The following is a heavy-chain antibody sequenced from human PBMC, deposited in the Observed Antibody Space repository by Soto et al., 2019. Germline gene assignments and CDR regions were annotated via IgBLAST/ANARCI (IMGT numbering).Heavy chain of an antibody. Sequence: QVQLVQSGAEVKRPGSSVRVSCKASGGTFNSYTISWVRQAPGQGPEWMGRIIPVLGVANYAQTLQGRVTITADKSASTVYMDLSRLRSEDTAVYYCARGGVAAAGTLGNWGQGTLVTVSS. CDR1: GGTFNSYT. CDR2: IIPVLGVA. CDR3: ARGGVAAAGTLGN. D-gene: IGHD6-13*01. V-gene: IGHV1-69*02. J-gene: IGHJ4*02.